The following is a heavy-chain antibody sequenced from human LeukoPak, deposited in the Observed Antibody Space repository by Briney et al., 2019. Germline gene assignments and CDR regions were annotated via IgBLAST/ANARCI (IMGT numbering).Heavy chain of an antibody. Sequence: GGSLRLSCAASGFTFSSYAMHWVRQAPGKGLEWVAFIRYDGTNIYYAESVKGRFSISRDNSKNTLFLQMNSLKPEDTAIYYCAKDVSSSWAYDYWGQGTLVTVSS. J-gene: IGHJ4*02. CDR1: GFTFSSYA. CDR3: AKDVSSSWAYDY. CDR2: IRYDGTNI. V-gene: IGHV3-30*02. D-gene: IGHD2-2*01.